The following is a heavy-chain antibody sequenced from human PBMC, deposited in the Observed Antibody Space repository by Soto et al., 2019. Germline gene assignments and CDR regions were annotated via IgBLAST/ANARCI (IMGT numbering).Heavy chain of an antibody. CDR1: GFTFDDYA. CDR2: ISWNSGSI. J-gene: IGHJ4*02. D-gene: IGHD2-21*01. Sequence: HPGGSLRLSCAASGFTFDDYAMHWVRQAPGKGLEWVSGISWNSGSIGYADSVKGRFTISRDNSKNTLYLQMNSLRAEDTAVYYCAKDLGYCGGDCYSFDYWGQGPLVTVSS. V-gene: IGHV3-9*01. CDR3: AKDLGYCGGDCYSFDY.